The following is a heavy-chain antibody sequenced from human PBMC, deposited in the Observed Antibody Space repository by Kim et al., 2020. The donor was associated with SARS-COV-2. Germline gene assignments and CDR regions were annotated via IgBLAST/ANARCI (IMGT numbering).Heavy chain of an antibody. D-gene: IGHD3-10*01. Sequence: GGSLRLSCAASGFSVTSYYMHWVRQAPGKGLEWVSGIYSDGRTSCDADVERRFIITSRNYANTVYLQLSNIRADDAAAYYYWGKGRLWFGEFQPDYLDV. J-gene: IGHJ6*01. CDR3: WGKGRLWFGEFQPDYLDV. CDR1: GFSVTSYY. V-gene: IGHV3-53*01. CDR2: IYSDGRT.